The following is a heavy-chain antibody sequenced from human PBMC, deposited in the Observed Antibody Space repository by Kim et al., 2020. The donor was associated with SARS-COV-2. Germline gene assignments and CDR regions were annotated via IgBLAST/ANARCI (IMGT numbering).Heavy chain of an antibody. V-gene: IGHV1-3*04. Sequence: ASVNVSCKASGYTFTNYAVHWVRQAPGQRLEWMGWINTGNGNTKYSQRFQGRVTITKDTSASTVYMELGSLRSEDTAVFYCARVGSATGKDLYYWGQGTLVAVSS. CDR2: INTGNGNT. D-gene: IGHD3-9*01. CDR3: ARVGSATGKDLYY. CDR1: GYTFTNYA. J-gene: IGHJ4*02.